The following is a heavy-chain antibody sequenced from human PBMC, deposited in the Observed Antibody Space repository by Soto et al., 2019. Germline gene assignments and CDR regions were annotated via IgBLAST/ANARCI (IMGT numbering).Heavy chain of an antibody. Sequence: LETLSLTSAVYGFSFRGCYLRWIRRPAGKGLEWIGEINHSGSTNYNPSLKSRVTISVDTSKNEFSLKLSSVTAADTAVYYCARSVPAAMVLLDAWGQGTLVTVSS. J-gene: IGHJ5*02. CDR3: ARSVPAAMVLLDA. D-gene: IGHD2-2*01. CDR2: INHSGST. CDR1: GFSFRGCY. V-gene: IGHV4-34*01.